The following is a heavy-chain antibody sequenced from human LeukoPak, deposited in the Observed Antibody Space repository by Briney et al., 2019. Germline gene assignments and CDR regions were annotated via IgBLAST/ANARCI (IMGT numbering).Heavy chain of an antibody. CDR3: ARDFPQPAVAGSGEGN. CDR2: ISSSSSYI. CDR1: GFTFSSYS. D-gene: IGHD6-19*01. V-gene: IGHV3-21*01. J-gene: IGHJ4*02. Sequence: GGSLRLSCAASGFTFSSYSMNWVRQAPGKGLEWVSSISSSSSYIYYADSVKGRFTISRDNAKNSLYLQMNSLRAEDTAVYYCARDFPQPAVAGSGEGNWGQGTLVTVSS.